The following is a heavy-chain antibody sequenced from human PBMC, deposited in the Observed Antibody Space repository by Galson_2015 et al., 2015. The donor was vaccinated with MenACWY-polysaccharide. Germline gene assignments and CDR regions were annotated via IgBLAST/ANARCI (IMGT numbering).Heavy chain of an antibody. CDR3: ARDRELGFSYYFDY. D-gene: IGHD7-27*01. CDR1: GFTFSDYY. V-gene: IGHV3-11*01. J-gene: IGHJ4*02. CDR2: ISSSGSTI. Sequence: SLRLSCAASGFTFSDYYMSWIRQAPGKGLEWVSYISSSGSTIYYADSVKGRFTISRDNAKNSLYLQMNSLRAEDTAVYYCARDRELGFSYYFDYWGQGTLVTVSS.